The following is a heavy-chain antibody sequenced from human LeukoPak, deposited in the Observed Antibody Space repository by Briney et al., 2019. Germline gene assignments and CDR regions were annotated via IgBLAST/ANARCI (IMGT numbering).Heavy chain of an antibody. V-gene: IGHV3-64*01. J-gene: IGHJ6*02. D-gene: IGHD6-13*01. Sequence: GGSLRLSCAASGFTFSSYAMHWVRQAPGKGLEYVSAISSNGGSTYYANSVKGRFTISRGNSKNTLYLQMNSLRAEDTAVYYCAKDSGYSWEEYYYYGMDVWGQGTTVTVSS. CDR2: ISSNGGST. CDR1: GFTFSSYA. CDR3: AKDSGYSWEEYYYYGMDV.